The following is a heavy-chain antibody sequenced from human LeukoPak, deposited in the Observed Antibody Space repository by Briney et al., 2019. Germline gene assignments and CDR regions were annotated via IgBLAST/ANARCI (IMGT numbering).Heavy chain of an antibody. CDR2: IHYSGST. J-gene: IGHJ4*02. D-gene: IGHD3-9*01. CDR1: GGSISSYY. Sequence: PSETLSLTCSVSGGSISSYYWSWIRQPPGKGLIWIGYIHYSGSTNYNPSLKSRVTISVDTSKNQFSLKLSSVTAADTAVYYCAKDPDYDILTGSELGGYWGQGTLVTVSS. V-gene: IGHV4-59*01. CDR3: AKDPDYDILTGSELGGY.